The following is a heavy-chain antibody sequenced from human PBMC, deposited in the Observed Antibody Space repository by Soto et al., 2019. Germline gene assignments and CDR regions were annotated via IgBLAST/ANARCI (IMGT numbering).Heavy chain of an antibody. Sequence: EVQLLESGGGLVQPGGSLRLSCAASGFTFSSYAMSWVRQAPVKGLEWVSAISGSGGSTYYADSVKGRFTISRDNSKNTLYLQMNSLRAEDTAVYYCAKDGCSGGSCRTDYWGQGTLVTVSS. V-gene: IGHV3-23*01. J-gene: IGHJ4*02. CDR3: AKDGCSGGSCRTDY. D-gene: IGHD2-15*01. CDR1: GFTFSSYA. CDR2: ISGSGGST.